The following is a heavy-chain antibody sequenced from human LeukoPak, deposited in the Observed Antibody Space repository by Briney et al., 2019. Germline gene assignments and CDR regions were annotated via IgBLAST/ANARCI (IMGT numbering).Heavy chain of an antibody. Sequence: GGTLRLSCAASGFTFSDYSMNWGGQAPGKGVEGVSSISGRSSHLYYPGSVKGRFTISRDNAKNSLYLQTNSLRAEDMAVYYCAKAKGYPCWGQGTLVTVSS. CDR2: ISGRSSHL. CDR3: AKAKGYPC. V-gene: IGHV3-21*01. J-gene: IGHJ4*02. D-gene: IGHD3-16*02. CDR1: GFTFSDYS.